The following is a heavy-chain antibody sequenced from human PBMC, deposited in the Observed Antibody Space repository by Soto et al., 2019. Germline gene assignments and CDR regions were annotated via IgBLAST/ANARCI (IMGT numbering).Heavy chain of an antibody. V-gene: IGHV3-21*01. CDR2: ITSSSGYI. Sequence: GGSLRLSCAASGFTFSTYSMNWVRQAPGKGLEWVSSITSSSGYIYYADSVKSRFTISRDNAKNSLYLQMNSLRAEDTAVYYCARDEEARPYFYGMDVWGQGTTVTVS. D-gene: IGHD6-6*01. CDR3: ARDEEARPYFYGMDV. CDR1: GFTFSTYS. J-gene: IGHJ6*02.